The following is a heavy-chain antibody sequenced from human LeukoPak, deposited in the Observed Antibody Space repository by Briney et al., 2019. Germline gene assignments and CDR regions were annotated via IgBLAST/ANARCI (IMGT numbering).Heavy chain of an antibody. J-gene: IGHJ4*02. CDR3: AREYCSSTSCPAY. Sequence: SVKVSCKASGGTFSSYAISWVRQAPGQGLEWMGRIIPILGIANYAQKFQGRVTITADKSTSTAYMELSSLRSEDTAVYYCAREYCSSTSCPAYWGQGTLVTVSS. V-gene: IGHV1-69*04. CDR2: IIPILGIA. CDR1: GGTFSSYA. D-gene: IGHD2-2*01.